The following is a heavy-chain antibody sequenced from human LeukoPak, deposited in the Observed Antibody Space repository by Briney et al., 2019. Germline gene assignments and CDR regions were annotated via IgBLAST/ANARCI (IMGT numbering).Heavy chain of an antibody. V-gene: IGHV4-34*01. CDR1: GGSFSGYY. Sequence: KPSETLSLTCAVYGGSFSGYYWSWIRQPPGKGLEWIGEINHSGSTNYNPSLKSRVTISVDTSKNQFSLKLSSVTAADTAVYYCARGLLINDPFAVVVPAAMPYYYYGMDVWGQGTTVTVSS. CDR2: INHSGST. J-gene: IGHJ6*02. D-gene: IGHD2-2*01. CDR3: ARGLLINDPFAVVVPAAMPYYYYGMDV.